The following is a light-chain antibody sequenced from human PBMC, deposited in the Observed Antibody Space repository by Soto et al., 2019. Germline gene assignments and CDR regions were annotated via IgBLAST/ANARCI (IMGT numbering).Light chain of an antibody. V-gene: IGKV3-20*01. CDR3: QQYTGPPTT. CDR2: GAS. CDR1: QTVSSNY. Sequence: EILLTQSPDTLSLSPGERATLSYWASQTVSSNYLAWCQQRPGQAPRLLIYGASTRGAGIPDRFSGSGSGTDFTLTITRLEPEDSAVYFCQQYTGPPTTFGQGTRLEIK. J-gene: IGKJ5*01.